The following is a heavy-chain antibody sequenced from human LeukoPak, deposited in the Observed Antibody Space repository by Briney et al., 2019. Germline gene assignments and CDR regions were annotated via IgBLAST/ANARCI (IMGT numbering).Heavy chain of an antibody. CDR1: GYTFTSYG. J-gene: IGHJ4*02. CDR2: ITAYNDNT. CDR3: AREWAYGDYVNLDY. V-gene: IGHV1-18*01. D-gene: IGHD4-17*01. Sequence: ASVKVSCKASGYTFTSYGISWVRQAPGQGLEWMGWITAYNDNTNYAQKLQGRVTMTTDTSTSTAYMELRSLRSDDTAVYYCAREWAYGDYVNLDYWGQGTLVTVSS.